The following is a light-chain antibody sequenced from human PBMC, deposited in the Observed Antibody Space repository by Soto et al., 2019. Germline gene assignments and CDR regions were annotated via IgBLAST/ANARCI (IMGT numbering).Light chain of an antibody. CDR2: DAS. Sequence: EIVLTQSPATLSLSPGERATLSSRASKSVNSNLAWYQQKPGQAPRLLIFDASNRATGIPARFSGSGSGTDFTLTISSLEPEDFAVYYCQQRSNWPPYTFGQGTKLEIK. J-gene: IGKJ2*01. V-gene: IGKV3-11*01. CDR3: QQRSNWPPYT. CDR1: KSVNSN.